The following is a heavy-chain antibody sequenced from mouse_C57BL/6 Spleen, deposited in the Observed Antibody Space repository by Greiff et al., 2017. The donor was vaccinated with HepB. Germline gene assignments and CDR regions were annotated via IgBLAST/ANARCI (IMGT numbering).Heavy chain of an antibody. CDR2: IDPSDSYN. D-gene: IGHD4-1*02. CDR1: GYTFTSYW. J-gene: IGHJ3*01. Sequence: QVQLKQPGAELVMPGASVKLSCKASGYTFTSYWMHWVKQRPGQGLEWIGEIDPSDSYNNYNQKFKGKSTLTVDKSSSTAYMQLSSLTSEDSAVYYCARFQLGRAYWGQGTLVTVSA. V-gene: IGHV1-69*01. CDR3: ARFQLGRAY.